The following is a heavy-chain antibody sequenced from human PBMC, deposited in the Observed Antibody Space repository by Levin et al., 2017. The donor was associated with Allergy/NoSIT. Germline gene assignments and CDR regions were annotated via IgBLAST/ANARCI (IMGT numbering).Heavy chain of an antibody. D-gene: IGHD4-23*01. Sequence: SVKVSCKASGYTFTYRYLHWVRQAPGQALEWMGWITPFNGNTNYAQKFQDRVTITRDRSMSTAYMELSSLRSEDTAMYYCARSSVVTDAFDIWGQGTMVTVSS. CDR2: ITPFNGNT. CDR1: GYTFTYRY. J-gene: IGHJ3*02. CDR3: ARSSVVTDAFDI. V-gene: IGHV1-45*02.